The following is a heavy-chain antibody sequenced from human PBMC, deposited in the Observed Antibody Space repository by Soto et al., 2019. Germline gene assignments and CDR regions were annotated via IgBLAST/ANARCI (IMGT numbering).Heavy chain of an antibody. D-gene: IGHD3-9*01. CDR2: ISAYNGNT. J-gene: IGHJ4*02. V-gene: IGHV1-18*01. CDR1: GYTFTSYG. Sequence: ASVKVSCKASGYTFTSYGISWVRQAPGQGLEWVGWISAYNGNTNYAQKLQGRVTMATDTSTSTAYMELRSLRSDDTAVYYCARCYYDILTGFSNLDYWGQGTLVTVSS. CDR3: ARCYYDILTGFSNLDY.